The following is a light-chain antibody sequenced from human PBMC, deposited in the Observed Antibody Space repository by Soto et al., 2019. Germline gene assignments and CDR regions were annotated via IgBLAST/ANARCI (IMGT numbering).Light chain of an antibody. CDR3: QQTSTFPRT. CDR2: AAS. J-gene: IGKJ4*01. V-gene: IGKV1-12*01. CDR1: QDIKNW. Sequence: DIQMTQSPSSVSASVGDRVTITCRASQDIKNWLAWYQQKPGGAPKLLIYAASSVQSGVPSRFSGSGFGTDFTLTISSLQPEDFATYHCQQTSTFPRTCGGGTKVEI.